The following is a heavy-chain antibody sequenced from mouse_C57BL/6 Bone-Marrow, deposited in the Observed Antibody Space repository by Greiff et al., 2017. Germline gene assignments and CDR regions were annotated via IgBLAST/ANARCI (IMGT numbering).Heavy chain of an antibody. J-gene: IGHJ3*01. D-gene: IGHD2-1*01. V-gene: IGHV5-4*01. Sequence: EVKLVESGGGLVKPGGSLKLSCAASGFTFSSYAMSWVRQTPEKRLEWVATISDGGSYTYYPDNVKGRFTISRDNAKNNLYLQMSHLKSEDTAMYYCARDRGNYGGAWFAYWGQGTLVTVSA. CDR1: GFTFSSYA. CDR2: ISDGGSYT. CDR3: ARDRGNYGGAWFAY.